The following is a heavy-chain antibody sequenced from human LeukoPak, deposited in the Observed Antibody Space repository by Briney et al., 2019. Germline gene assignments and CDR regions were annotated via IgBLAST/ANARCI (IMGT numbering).Heavy chain of an antibody. CDR2: ISYDGNNK. D-gene: IGHD2-15*01. J-gene: IGHJ4*02. CDR3: AKDALSGYCTAGSWSSCDY. CDR1: VFTFSSYG. V-gene: IGHV3-30*18. Sequence: GRSLRLSCAASVFTFSSYGIHWVRQAPGKGLEWVAVISYDGNNKYYADSVKGRFTISRDKSKSTLYLQMNSLRPEDTAVYYCAKDALSGYCTAGSWSSCDYWGQGTLVTVSS.